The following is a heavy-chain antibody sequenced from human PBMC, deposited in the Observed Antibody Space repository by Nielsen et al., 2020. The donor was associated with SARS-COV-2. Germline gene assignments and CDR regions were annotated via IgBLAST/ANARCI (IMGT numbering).Heavy chain of an antibody. CDR1: GFTFSSYG. Sequence: GGSLRLSCAASGFTFSSYGMHWVRQAPGKGLEWVAVIWYDGSKTWYADSMKGRFTISRDNSKSTLYLQMNSLRTEDTAVYYCVKDKYSSASGGFGMDVWGQGTTVNVSS. D-gene: IGHD6-6*01. CDR3: VKDKYSSASGGFGMDV. J-gene: IGHJ6*02. V-gene: IGHV3-30*02. CDR2: IWYDGSKT.